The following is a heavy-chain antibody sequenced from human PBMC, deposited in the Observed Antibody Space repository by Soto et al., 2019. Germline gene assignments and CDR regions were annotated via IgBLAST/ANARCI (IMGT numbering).Heavy chain of an antibody. CDR2: ITDTGGDA. CDR3: ARGSTDSYPGSRIFDF. J-gene: IGHJ4*02. V-gene: IGHV3-23*01. D-gene: IGHD3-10*01. Sequence: EVQLLESGGDLKQPGGSLRLSCVASGLTFGSRAMTWVRQAPGEGLQWVSTITDTGGDAKYADSVSGRFVISRDNSKKTLYLQMTSLTAEASAMYYCARGSTDSYPGSRIFDFWGRGTLVTVSS. CDR1: GLTFGSRA.